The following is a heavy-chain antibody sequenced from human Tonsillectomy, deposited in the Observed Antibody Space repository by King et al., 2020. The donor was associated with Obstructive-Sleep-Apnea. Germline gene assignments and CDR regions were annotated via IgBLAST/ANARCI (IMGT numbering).Heavy chain of an antibody. CDR1: GFTFSSYA. D-gene: IGHD1-26*01. Sequence: VQLVESGGGVVQPGRSLRLSCAASGFTFSSYAMHWVRQAPGKGLEGVAVISYDGSNKYYADSVKGRFTISRDNSKNTLYLQMNSLRAEDTAVYYCAREGDSGATFDYWGQGTLVTVSS. CDR2: ISYDGSNK. V-gene: IGHV3-30*04. CDR3: AREGDSGATFDY. J-gene: IGHJ4*02.